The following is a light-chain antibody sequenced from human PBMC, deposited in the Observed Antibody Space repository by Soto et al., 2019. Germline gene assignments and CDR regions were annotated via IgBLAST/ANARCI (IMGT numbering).Light chain of an antibody. CDR2: GND. CDR3: QSYDRSLSGSV. V-gene: IGLV1-40*01. Sequence: QSVLTQPPSVSGAPGQGVTISCTGSSSNIGAGYDVHWYQQLPGAAPKLLIFGNDNRPSGVPDRFSGSRSGTSASLAITGLQAEDEADYYCQSYDRSLSGSVFGAGTKVTAL. J-gene: IGLJ1*01. CDR1: SSNIGAGYD.